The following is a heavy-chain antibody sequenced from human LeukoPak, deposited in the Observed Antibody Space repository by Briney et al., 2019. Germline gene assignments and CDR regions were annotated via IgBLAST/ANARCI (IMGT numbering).Heavy chain of an antibody. D-gene: IGHD3-10*01. Sequence: PSETLSLTCGVYGGSFSGYYWSWIRQPPGKGLGWVGEINHWGSTNYHPSLKSRVTLSVDTAKNPYSLKLSSVTAADAAVYYCARAMVRGVISNFDYWGQGTLVTVSS. CDR2: INHWGST. V-gene: IGHV4-34*01. J-gene: IGHJ4*02. CDR3: ARAMVRGVISNFDY. CDR1: GGSFSGYY.